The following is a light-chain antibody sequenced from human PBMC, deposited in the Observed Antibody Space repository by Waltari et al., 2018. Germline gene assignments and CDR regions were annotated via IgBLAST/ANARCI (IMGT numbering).Light chain of an antibody. V-gene: IGKV3-11*01. Sequence: EIVLTQSQATLSLSPGERATLTCRASQSASRYLAWYQQKPGQAPRLLIYDASNRATGIPARFSGSGSGTDFTRTISSLEPEDFAVYYCQQSSNWPLTFGGGTKVELK. CDR1: QSASRY. CDR2: DAS. J-gene: IGKJ4*02. CDR3: QQSSNWPLT.